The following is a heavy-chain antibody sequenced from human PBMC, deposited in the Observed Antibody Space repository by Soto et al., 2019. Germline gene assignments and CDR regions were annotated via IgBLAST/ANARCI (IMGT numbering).Heavy chain of an antibody. CDR2: INPSSGST. D-gene: IGHD6-13*01. CDR1: GYTFTSYY. V-gene: IGHV1-46*03. Sequence: QVQLVQSGAEVKKPGASVKVSCKASGYTFTSYYIHCVRQAPGQGLEWMGIINPSSGSTNYARQFPGSLTMARDTSTNTVYMELSRLTSEDTAVYYCARDPGLAAAGRAPFDSWGQGALVTVSS. J-gene: IGHJ4*02. CDR3: ARDPGLAAAGRAPFDS.